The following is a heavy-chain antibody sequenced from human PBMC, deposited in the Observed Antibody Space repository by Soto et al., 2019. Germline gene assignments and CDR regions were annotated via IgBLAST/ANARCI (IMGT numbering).Heavy chain of an antibody. CDR2: IKSKTDGGTT. V-gene: IGHV3-15*01. CDR3: TTDPHIVLVPAARRDWFDP. D-gene: IGHD2-2*01. J-gene: IGHJ5*02. CDR1: GFTFSNAW. Sequence: EVQLVESGGGLVKPGGSLRLSCAASGFTFSNAWMSWVRQAPGKGLEWVGRIKSKTDGGTTDYAAPVKGRFTISRDDSKNTLYLQMNSLKTEDTAVYYCTTDPHIVLVPAARRDWFDPWGQGTLVTVSS.